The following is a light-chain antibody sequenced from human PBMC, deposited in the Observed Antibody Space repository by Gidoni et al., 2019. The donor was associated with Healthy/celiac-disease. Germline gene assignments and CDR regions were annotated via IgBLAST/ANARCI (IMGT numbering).Light chain of an antibody. J-gene: IGKJ4*01. CDR1: QGISSW. V-gene: IGKV1D-12*01. CDR3: QQANSFLALT. Sequence: DPVTITCRASQGISSWLAWYQQKPGKAPKLLMYAASSLQSGVPSRFSGSGSGTDFTLTISGLQPEDFATYYCQQANSFLALTYXGXTKVEIK. CDR2: AAS.